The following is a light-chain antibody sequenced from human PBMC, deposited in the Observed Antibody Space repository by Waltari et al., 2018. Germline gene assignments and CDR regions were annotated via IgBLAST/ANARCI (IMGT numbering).Light chain of an antibody. V-gene: IGLV2-23*01. Sequence: QSALSQPASVSGSPGQSLTIPCPGASTYLASYNLVPWYQPHPNRAPNLIIYEATKRPSGISHRFSGAKSGATASLRISGLQADDEADYYCCSYTGSSTSYGCGGGTKVTVL. CDR1: STYLASYNL. CDR3: CSYTGSSTSYG. CDR2: EAT. J-gene: IGLJ1*01.